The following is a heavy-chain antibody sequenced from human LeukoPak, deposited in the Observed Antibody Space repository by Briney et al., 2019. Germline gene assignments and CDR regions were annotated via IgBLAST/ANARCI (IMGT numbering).Heavy chain of an antibody. Sequence: SETLSLTCAVYGGSFSGYYWSWIRQPPGKGLEWIGEINHSGSTNYNPSLKSRVTISVDTSKNQFSLKLSSVTAADTAVYYCAEYGDYDAFGIWGQGTMVTVSS. CDR2: INHSGST. D-gene: IGHD4-17*01. CDR3: AEYGDYDAFGI. CDR1: GGSFSGYY. J-gene: IGHJ3*02. V-gene: IGHV4-34*01.